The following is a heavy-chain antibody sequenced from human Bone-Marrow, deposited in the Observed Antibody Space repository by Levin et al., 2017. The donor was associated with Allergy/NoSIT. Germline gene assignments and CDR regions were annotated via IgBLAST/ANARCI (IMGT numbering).Heavy chain of an antibody. Sequence: GESLKISCAASGFTFSSYGMHWVRQAPGKGLEWVAVISYDGSNKYYADSVKGRFTISRDNSKNTLYLQMNSLRAEDTAVYYCAKEAGGVVVVAALFDYWGQGTLVTVSS. D-gene: IGHD2-15*01. V-gene: IGHV3-30*18. CDR3: AKEAGGVVVVAALFDY. J-gene: IGHJ4*02. CDR1: GFTFSSYG. CDR2: ISYDGSNK.